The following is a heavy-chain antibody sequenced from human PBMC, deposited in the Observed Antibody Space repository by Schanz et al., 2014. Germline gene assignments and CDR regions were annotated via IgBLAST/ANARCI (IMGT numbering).Heavy chain of an antibody. D-gene: IGHD1-26*01. J-gene: IGHJ4*02. CDR2: ISNRVSSSTI. CDR3: AREGPYRGSYFLDY. CDR1: GFTFSDYY. V-gene: IGHV3-11*01. Sequence: QVQLVESGGGLVKPGGSLRLSCAASGFTFSDYYMTWLRQAPGKGPEWVSYISNRVSSSTIYYPDSVKGRFTISRDNAKNSLYLQMNSLRAEDTAVYYCAREGPYRGSYFLDYWGQGTLVTVSS.